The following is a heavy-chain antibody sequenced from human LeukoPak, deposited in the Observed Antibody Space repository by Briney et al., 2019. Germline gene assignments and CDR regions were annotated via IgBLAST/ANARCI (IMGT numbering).Heavy chain of an antibody. CDR3: THPAYYYNVDV. Sequence: GRSLRLSCTASGFTFADHAMSWVRQAPGKGLEWVGFIRSKGYGGTTEYAASVKGRFTISRDDSTNTAYLQMNSLKTEDTAVYYCTHPAYYYNVDVWGKGTTVTVSS. CDR2: IRSKGYGGTT. J-gene: IGHJ6*04. CDR1: GFTFADHA. V-gene: IGHV3-49*04. D-gene: IGHD6-25*01.